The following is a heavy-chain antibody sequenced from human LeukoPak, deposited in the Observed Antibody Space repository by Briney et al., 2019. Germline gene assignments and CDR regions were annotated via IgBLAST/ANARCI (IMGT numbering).Heavy chain of an antibody. V-gene: IGHV1-3*03. CDR3: ARDPGCSSTSCYDV. D-gene: IGHD2-2*01. CDR2: INAGNGNT. CDR1: GYTFTSYA. Sequence: ASVKVSCKASGYTFTSYAMHWVRQAPGQRLEWMGWINAGNGNTKYSQEFQGRVTITRDTSTSTVYMELSSLRSEDTAVYYCARDPGCSSTSCYDVWGKGTTVTISS. J-gene: IGHJ6*04.